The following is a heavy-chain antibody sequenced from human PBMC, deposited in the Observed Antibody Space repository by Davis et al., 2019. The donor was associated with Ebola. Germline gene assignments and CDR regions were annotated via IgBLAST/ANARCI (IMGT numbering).Heavy chain of an antibody. D-gene: IGHD1-26*01. CDR3: ARGHSGRYWRFRYYFDY. J-gene: IGHJ4*02. CDR1: GYTFTSYG. CDR2: ISAYNGNT. Sequence: AASVKVSCKASGYTFTSYGISWVRQAPGQGLEWMGWISAYNGNTNYAQKFQGRVTMTRNTSISTAYMELSSLRSEDTAVYYCARGHSGRYWRFRYYFDYWGQGTLVTVSS. V-gene: IGHV1-18*01.